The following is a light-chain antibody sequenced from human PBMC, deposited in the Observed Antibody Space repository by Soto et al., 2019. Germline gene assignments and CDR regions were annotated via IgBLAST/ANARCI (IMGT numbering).Light chain of an antibody. CDR3: QQYGSSPPLT. V-gene: IGKV3-20*01. Sequence: EIVLTQSPGTLSLSPGERATLSCRASQSVSSSYLAWYQQKPGQAPRLLIYGASSRATGIPDRFSGSGSGXXXXLTISRLEPEDFAVYYCQQYGSSPPLTFGGGTKVEIK. J-gene: IGKJ4*01. CDR1: QSVSSSY. CDR2: GAS.